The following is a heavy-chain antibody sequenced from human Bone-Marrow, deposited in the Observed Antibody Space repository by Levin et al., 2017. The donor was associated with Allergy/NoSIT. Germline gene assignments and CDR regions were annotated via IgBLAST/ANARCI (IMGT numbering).Heavy chain of an antibody. Sequence: PSETLSLTCAVYGGSFSGYYWSWIRQPPGKGLEWIGEINHSGSTNYNPSLKSRVTISVDTSKNQFSLKLSSVTAADTAVYYCARGPLAWLLPPYYYYYGMDVWGQGTTVTVSS. V-gene: IGHV4-34*01. CDR2: INHSGST. CDR1: GGSFSGYY. D-gene: IGHD3-22*01. J-gene: IGHJ6*02. CDR3: ARGPLAWLLPPYYYYYGMDV.